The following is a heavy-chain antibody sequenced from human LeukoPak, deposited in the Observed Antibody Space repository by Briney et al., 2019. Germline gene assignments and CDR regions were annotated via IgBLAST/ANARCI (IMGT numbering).Heavy chain of an antibody. CDR1: GYTFTSYG. D-gene: IGHD5-18*01. Sequence: ASVKVSCKASGYTFTSYGISWVRQAPGQGLEWMGWINPNSGGTNYAQKFQGRVTMTRDTSISTAYMELSRLRSDDTAVYYCARDVDTAMVTYAFDIWGQGTMVTVSS. V-gene: IGHV1-2*02. CDR2: INPNSGGT. J-gene: IGHJ3*02. CDR3: ARDVDTAMVTYAFDI.